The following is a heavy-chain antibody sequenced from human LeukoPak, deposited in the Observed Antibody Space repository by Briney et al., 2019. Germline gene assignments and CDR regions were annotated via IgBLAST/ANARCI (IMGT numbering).Heavy chain of an antibody. V-gene: IGHV3-30*02. CDR2: IRYDGSNK. CDR1: GFTFSSYG. D-gene: IGHD3-22*01. J-gene: IGHJ4*02. Sequence: GGSLRLSCAASGFTFSSYGMHWVRQAPGKGLEWVAFIRYDGSNKYYADSVKGRFTISRDNSKNTLYLQMNSLRAEDTAVYYCAKDSEVPNYYDSSGYFDYWGQGTLVTVSS. CDR3: AKDSEVPNYYDSSGYFDY.